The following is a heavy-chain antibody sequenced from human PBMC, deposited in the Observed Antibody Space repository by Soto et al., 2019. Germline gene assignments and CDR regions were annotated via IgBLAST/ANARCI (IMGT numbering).Heavy chain of an antibody. Sequence: ASVKVSCKASGYTFTSYDINWVRQATGQGLEWMGWMNPNSGNTGYAQKFQGRVTMTRNTSISTAYMELSSLRSEDTAVFYCASPYVAALSTSYAFDIWGQGKMVTVSS. V-gene: IGHV1-8*01. D-gene: IGHD2-2*01. J-gene: IGHJ3*02. CDR3: ASPYVAALSTSYAFDI. CDR2: MNPNSGNT. CDR1: GYTFTSYD.